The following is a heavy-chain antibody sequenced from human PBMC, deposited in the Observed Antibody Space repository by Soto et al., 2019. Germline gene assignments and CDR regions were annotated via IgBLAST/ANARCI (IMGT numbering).Heavy chain of an antibody. CDR3: ARDCCPVPTCYDL. J-gene: IGHJ4*02. D-gene: IGHD2-2*01. CDR2: IDYNEINQ. Sequence: PGGSLRLSGVASGFTFSNYGMHWVRQAPGKGLEWVAGIDYNEINQYYIDPVKGRFTISRDQSKNTLHLQMNSLRAEVTAVHYCARDCCPVPTCYDLWGQGVLVTVSS. CDR1: GFTFSNYG. V-gene: IGHV3-33*01.